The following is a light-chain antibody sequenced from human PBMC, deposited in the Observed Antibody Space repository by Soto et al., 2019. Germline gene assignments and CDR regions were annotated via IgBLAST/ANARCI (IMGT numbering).Light chain of an antibody. J-gene: IGLJ1*01. CDR2: EVN. CDR3: SSYAGSSNV. Sequence: QSALTQPPSASVSPGQSVAISCTGTSSDVVGYNYVSCYQQHPGKAPKRMIYEVNKRPSGVPDRFSGSKSGNTASLTVSGLQAEDEADYYCSSYAGSSNVFGTGTKLTVL. V-gene: IGLV2-8*01. CDR1: SSDVVGYNY.